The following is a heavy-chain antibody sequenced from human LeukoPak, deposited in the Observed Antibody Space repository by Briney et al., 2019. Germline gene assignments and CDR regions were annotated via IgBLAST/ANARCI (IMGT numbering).Heavy chain of an antibody. CDR2: ISSSGSTI. Sequence: GGSLRLSCAASGFTFSDYYMSWIRQAPGKGLEWVSYISSSGSTIYYADSVKGRFTISRDNAKNSLYLQMNSLRAEDTAVYYCARAPEGIAAAGSQYYFDYWGQGTLVTVSS. V-gene: IGHV3-11*01. CDR1: GFTFSDYY. J-gene: IGHJ4*02. CDR3: ARAPEGIAAAGSQYYFDY. D-gene: IGHD6-13*01.